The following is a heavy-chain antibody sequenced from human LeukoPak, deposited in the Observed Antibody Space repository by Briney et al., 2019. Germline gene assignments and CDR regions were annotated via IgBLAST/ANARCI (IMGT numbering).Heavy chain of an antibody. CDR1: GFTFSSYS. CDR3: ARQDYFDSSVLDY. J-gene: IGHJ4*02. CDR2: ISSSSPYI. V-gene: IGHV3-21*01. D-gene: IGHD3-22*01. Sequence: PGGSLRLSCAASGFTFSSYSMNWVRQAPGKGLEWVSSISSSSPYIYYANSVKDRFTISRDNAKNSLYLQMNSLRAEDTAVYYCARQDYFDSSVLDYWGQGTLVTVSS.